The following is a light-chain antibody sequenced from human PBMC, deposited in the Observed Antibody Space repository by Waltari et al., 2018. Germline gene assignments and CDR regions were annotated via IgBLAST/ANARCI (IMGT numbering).Light chain of an antibody. CDR2: YAN. J-gene: IGKJ3*01. CDR1: QGISSY. V-gene: IGKV1-13*02. CDR3: QQGNSYPFT. Sequence: IQMSQSPSSLSASVGDRVTITCRASQGISSYLNWYRQKPGKAPKLLIYYANSLASGVPSRFSGSGSGTEFTLTISSLQPEDFATYYCQQGNSYPFTFGPGTKLDIK.